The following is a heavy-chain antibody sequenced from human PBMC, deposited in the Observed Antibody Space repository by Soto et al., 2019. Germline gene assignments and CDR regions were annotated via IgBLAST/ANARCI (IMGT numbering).Heavy chain of an antibody. Sequence: PSETLSLTCAVYGGSFSGYYWSWIRQTPGKGFEWIGEINDSGSTNHNPSLKSRVTILVDTPKNQFSLKLSSVTAADTAVYYCARSITFGGVIASPYYYMDVWGKGTTVTVSS. J-gene: IGHJ6*03. D-gene: IGHD3-16*02. CDR1: GGSFSGYY. CDR3: ARSITFGGVIASPYYYMDV. CDR2: INDSGST. V-gene: IGHV4-34*01.